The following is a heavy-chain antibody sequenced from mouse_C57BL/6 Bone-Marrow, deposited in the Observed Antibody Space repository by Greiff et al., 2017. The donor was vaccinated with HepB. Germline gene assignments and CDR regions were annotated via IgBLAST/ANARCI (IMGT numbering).Heavy chain of an antibody. CDR1: GYSITSGYY. D-gene: IGHD3-2*02. CDR3: ARGAQATPMDY. CDR2: ISYDGSN. J-gene: IGHJ4*01. Sequence: DVQLVESGPGLVKPSQSLSLTCSVTGYSITSGYYWNWIRQFPGNKLEWMGYISYDGSNNYNPSLKNRISITRDTSKNQFFLKLNSVTTEDTATYYCARGAQATPMDYWGQGTSVTVSS. V-gene: IGHV3-6*01.